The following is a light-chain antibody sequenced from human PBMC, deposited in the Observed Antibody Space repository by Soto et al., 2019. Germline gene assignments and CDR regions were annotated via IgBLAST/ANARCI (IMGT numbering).Light chain of an antibody. CDR2: DAS. Sequence: EIVLTQSPATLSLSPGERATLSCRASQSVSSYLAWYQQKPGQAPRLLIYDASNRATGIPARFSGSGSGTDFTLTISSLEPEDFAVYYCQQRSKPPTFGQGTRLEIK. J-gene: IGKJ5*01. V-gene: IGKV3-11*01. CDR3: QQRSKPPT. CDR1: QSVSSY.